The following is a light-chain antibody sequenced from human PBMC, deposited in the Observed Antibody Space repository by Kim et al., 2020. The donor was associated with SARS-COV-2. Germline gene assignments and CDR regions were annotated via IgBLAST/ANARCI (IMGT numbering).Light chain of an antibody. CDR3: QKYNGAPLT. CDR1: QGIANY. CDR2: TAS. Sequence: DFQMTQSPSSLSASIGDRVTITCRASQGIANYLAWYQQKPGKVPKLLISTASTLQSGAPSRFSGSGSGTDFTLNISSLQPEDVATYYCQKYNGAPLTFGGGTKVDIK. J-gene: IGKJ4*01. V-gene: IGKV1-27*01.